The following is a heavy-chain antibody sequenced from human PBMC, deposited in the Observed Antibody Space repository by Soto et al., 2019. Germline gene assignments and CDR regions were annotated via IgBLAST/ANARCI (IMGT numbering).Heavy chain of an antibody. CDR3: AKCGSDCWSGYYYYYYGMDV. CDR1: GFTFSSYA. V-gene: IGHV3-23*01. J-gene: IGHJ6*02. CDR2: ISGSGGST. Sequence: GGSLRLSCAASGFTFSSYAMSWVRQAPGKGLEWVSAISGSGGSTYYADSVKGRFTISRDNSKNTLYLQMNSLGAEDTAVYYCAKCGSDCWSGYYYYYYGMDVWGQGTTVTVSS. D-gene: IGHD3-3*01.